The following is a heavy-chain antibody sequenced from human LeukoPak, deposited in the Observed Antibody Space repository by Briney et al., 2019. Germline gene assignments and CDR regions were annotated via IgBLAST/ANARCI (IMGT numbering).Heavy chain of an antibody. CDR2: IKSDGSST. Sequence: PGGSLRLSCAASGFTFSSYWMHWVRQAPGKGLVWVSSIKSDGSSTSYADSVKGRLTISRDNARNTLYLQMNSLRTEDTAVYDCATGNGHAFDIWGQGTMVTVSA. D-gene: IGHD3-10*01. CDR1: GFTFSSYW. J-gene: IGHJ3*02. V-gene: IGHV3-74*01. CDR3: ATGNGHAFDI.